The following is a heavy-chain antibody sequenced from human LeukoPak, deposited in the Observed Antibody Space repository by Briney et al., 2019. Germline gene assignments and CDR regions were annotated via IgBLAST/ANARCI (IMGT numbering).Heavy chain of an antibody. D-gene: IGHD6-6*01. V-gene: IGHV3-48*01. CDR3: TRGGAARPDY. CDR1: GFTFSSYG. J-gene: IGHJ4*02. Sequence: GGSLRLSCAASGFTFSSYGMDWVRQAPGKGLEWVSYISSNTRTISYANSVKGRLTISRDNAQNSLFLQMNSLRAEDTAVYYCTRGGAARPDYWGQGTLVTVSS. CDR2: ISSNTRTI.